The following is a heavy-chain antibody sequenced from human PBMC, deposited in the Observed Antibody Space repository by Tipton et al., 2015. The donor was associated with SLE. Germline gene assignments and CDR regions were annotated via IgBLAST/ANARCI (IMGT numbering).Heavy chain of an antibody. CDR1: GDSISNYY. CDR3: ACQYSSSYNWFDS. D-gene: IGHD6-6*01. V-gene: IGHV4-4*07. J-gene: IGHJ5*01. CDR2: IYTSGST. Sequence: LRLSCTVSGDSISNYYWSWIRQPAGTGLEWIGRIYTSGSTHYNPSLKSRVTISVATPKNQFSLKLSSVTAADTAVYYCACQYSSSYNWFDSWGQGTLVTVSS.